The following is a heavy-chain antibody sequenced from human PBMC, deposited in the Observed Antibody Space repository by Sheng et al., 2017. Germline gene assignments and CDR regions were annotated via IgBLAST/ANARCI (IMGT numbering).Heavy chain of an antibody. CDR1: GFTFSSYE. V-gene: IGHV3-48*03. D-gene: IGHD3-16*01. CDR3: ARERLLGNGMDV. Sequence: ESGGGLVQPGGSLRLSCAASGFTFSSYEMNWVRQAPGKGLEWVSYISSSGSTIYYADSVKGRFTISRDNAKNSLYLQMNSLRAEDTAVYYCARERLLGNGMDVWGQGTTVTVSS. CDR2: ISSSGSTI. J-gene: IGHJ6*02.